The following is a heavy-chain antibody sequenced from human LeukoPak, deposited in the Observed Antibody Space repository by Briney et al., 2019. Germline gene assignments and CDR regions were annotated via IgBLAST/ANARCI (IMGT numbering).Heavy chain of an antibody. D-gene: IGHD6-13*01. J-gene: IGHJ6*03. V-gene: IGHV3-48*01. CDR1: GLTFSSYG. CDR3: ARDPSSWYYYYMDV. CDR2: ISSSSSTI. Sequence: PGGSLRLSCVASGLTFSSYGMHWVRQAPGKGLEWVSYISSSSSTIYYADSVKGRFTISRDNAKNSPYLQMNSLRAEDTAVYYCARDPSSWYYYYMDVWGKGTTVTVSS.